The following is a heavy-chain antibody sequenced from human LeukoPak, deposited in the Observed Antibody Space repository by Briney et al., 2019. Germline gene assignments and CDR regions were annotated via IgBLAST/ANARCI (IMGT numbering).Heavy chain of an antibody. D-gene: IGHD1-1*01. CDR1: GFTFSSYP. CDR2: ISGGGGSP. J-gene: IGHJ3*02. Sequence: GGSLRLSCAASGFTFSSYPMSWVRQAPGKGLEWVSAISGGGGSPYYADSVKGRVTISRDNSKNTLYLQMNSLRAEDTALYYCAKRDNSRAFDIWGQGTMVTVSS. CDR3: AKRDNSRAFDI. V-gene: IGHV3-23*01.